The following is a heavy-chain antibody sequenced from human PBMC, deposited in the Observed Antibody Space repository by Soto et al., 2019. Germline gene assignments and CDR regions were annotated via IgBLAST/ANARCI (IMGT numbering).Heavy chain of an antibody. CDR3: AKGLVGGYYYYYMDV. Sequence: GGSLRLSCAASGFTFSSYAMSWVRQAPGKGLEWVSAISGSGGSTYYADSVKGRFTISRDNSKNTLYLQMNSLRAEDTAVYYCAKGLVGGYYYYYMDVWGKGTTVTVSS. D-gene: IGHD6-6*01. CDR1: GFTFSSYA. CDR2: ISGSGGST. V-gene: IGHV3-23*01. J-gene: IGHJ6*03.